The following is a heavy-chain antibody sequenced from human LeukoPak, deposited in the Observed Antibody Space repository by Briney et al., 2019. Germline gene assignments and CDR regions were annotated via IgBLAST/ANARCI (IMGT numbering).Heavy chain of an antibody. CDR2: ISGSGGST. CDR3: AKHQKMTTVTTLLFGY. Sequence: PGGSLRLSCAASGFTFSSYAMSWVRQAPGKGLEWVSAISGSGGSTYYTDSVKGRFTISRDNSKNTLYLQMNSLKAEDTAVYYCAKHQKMTTVTTLLFGYWGQGTLVTVSS. J-gene: IGHJ4*02. CDR1: GFTFSSYA. V-gene: IGHV3-23*01. D-gene: IGHD4-4*01.